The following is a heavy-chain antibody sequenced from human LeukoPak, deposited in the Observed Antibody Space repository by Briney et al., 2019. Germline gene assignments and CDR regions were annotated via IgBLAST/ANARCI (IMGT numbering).Heavy chain of an antibody. Sequence: SGGSLRLSCAASGFTVSSNYMSWVRQAPGKGLEWVSVIYSGGSTYYADSVKGRFTISRDNSKNTLYLQMNSLRAEDTAVYYCARDRGSSWNPRTRRTDHDAFDIWGQGTMVTVSS. CDR1: GFTVSSNY. J-gene: IGHJ3*02. D-gene: IGHD6-13*01. CDR2: IYSGGST. CDR3: ARDRGSSWNPRTRRTDHDAFDI. V-gene: IGHV3-66*01.